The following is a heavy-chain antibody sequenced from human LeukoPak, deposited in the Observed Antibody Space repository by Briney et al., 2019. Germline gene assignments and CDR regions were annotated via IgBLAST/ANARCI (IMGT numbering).Heavy chain of an antibody. J-gene: IGHJ4*02. V-gene: IGHV4-59*01. CDR2: ISYSGST. CDR1: GGSISSYY. Sequence: PSETLSLTCTVSGGSISSYYWTWIRQPPGKGLEWIGYISYSGSTNYSPSLKSRVTMSVDTSKNQFSLKLSSVTAADMAIYYCARQVGIIGTTDCFDYWGQGTLVTVSS. D-gene: IGHD1-20*01. CDR3: ARQVGIIGTTDCFDY.